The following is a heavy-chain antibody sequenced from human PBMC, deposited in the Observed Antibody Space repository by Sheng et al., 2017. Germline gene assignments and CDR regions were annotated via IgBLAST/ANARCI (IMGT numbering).Heavy chain of an antibody. CDR1: GFTFSSYA. Sequence: EVQLVESGGNLVPPGGSLRLSCAASGFTFSSYAMNWVRRTPGKGLEWVSGISGSGSSTYYADSVKGRFTISRDNSKNTLFLQMSSLRAEDTAVYYCAKGLYTDYVKYFDFWGQGTLVTVSS. CDR2: ISGSGSST. CDR3: AKGLYTDYVKYFDF. J-gene: IGHJ4*02. D-gene: IGHD5-12*01. V-gene: IGHV3-23*04.